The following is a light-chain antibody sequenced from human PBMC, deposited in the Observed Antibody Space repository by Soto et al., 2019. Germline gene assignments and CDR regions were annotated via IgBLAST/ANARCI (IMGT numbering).Light chain of an antibody. V-gene: IGKV1-5*01. J-gene: IGKJ1*01. CDR2: DAS. CDR1: QSISSW. CDR3: QQYNSYSWT. Sequence: DIQMTQPPSTLSASVGDRLTITCRASQSISSWLAWYQQKPGKAPKLLIYDASSLESGVPSRFSGSGSGTEFTLTISSLQPDDFATYYCQQYNSYSWTFGQGTKVDIK.